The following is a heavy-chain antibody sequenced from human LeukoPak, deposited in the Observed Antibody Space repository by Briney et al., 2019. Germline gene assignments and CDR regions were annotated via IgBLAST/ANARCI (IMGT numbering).Heavy chain of an antibody. D-gene: IGHD3-10*01. J-gene: IGHJ3*01. CDR3: ARGMWFDTLFSAFDV. CDR1: GGSISSYY. V-gene: IGHV4-59*12. CDR2: IYYSGST. Sequence: PSETLSLTCTVSGGSISSYYWSWIRQPPGKGLEWIGYIYYSGSTNYNPSVESRVTISIDKSKNQLSLMLNSVTAADTALYYCARGMWFDTLFSAFDVWGQGTVVSVSS.